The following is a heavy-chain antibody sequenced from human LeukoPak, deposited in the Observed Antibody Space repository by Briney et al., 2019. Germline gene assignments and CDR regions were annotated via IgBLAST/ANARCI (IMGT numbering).Heavy chain of an antibody. J-gene: IGHJ5*02. Sequence: GGSLRLSCAASGFTFSSYGMHWIRQAPGKGLEWVAVISYDGSNKYYADSVKGRFTISRDNSKNTLYLQMNSLRAEDTAVYYCAKGKYSSGSDWFDPWGQGTRVTVSS. V-gene: IGHV3-30*18. CDR2: ISYDGSNK. D-gene: IGHD6-19*01. CDR3: AKGKYSSGSDWFDP. CDR1: GFTFSSYG.